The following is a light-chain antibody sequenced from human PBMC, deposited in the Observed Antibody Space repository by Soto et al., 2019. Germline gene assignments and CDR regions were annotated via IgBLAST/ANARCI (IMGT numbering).Light chain of an antibody. J-gene: IGLJ1*01. V-gene: IGLV2-11*01. CDR2: DVN. Sequence: QSVLTQPRSVSGSPGQSVTISCTGTSSDVGGYNYVSWYQQHSGKAPKLMIYDVNKRPSGVPDRFSGSKSGNTASLTISGLQAEDEADYYCCSYAGDYTSFYVFGTGTKVTVL. CDR3: CSYAGDYTSFYV. CDR1: SSDVGGYNY.